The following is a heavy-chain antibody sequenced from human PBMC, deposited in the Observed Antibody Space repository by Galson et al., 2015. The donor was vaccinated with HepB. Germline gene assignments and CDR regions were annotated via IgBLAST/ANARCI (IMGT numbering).Heavy chain of an antibody. CDR3: ARAHSGGSGKRYAFDI. Sequence: QSGAEVKKPGASLKISCTGSGYSFTSYWIGWVRQMPGKGLEWMGIIYPGDSDTRYSPSFQGQVTISADKSISTAYLQWSSLKASDTAMYYCARAHSGGSGKRYAFDIWGQGTMVTVSS. D-gene: IGHD3-10*01. CDR1: GYSFTSYW. J-gene: IGHJ3*02. CDR2: IYPGDSDT. V-gene: IGHV5-51*01.